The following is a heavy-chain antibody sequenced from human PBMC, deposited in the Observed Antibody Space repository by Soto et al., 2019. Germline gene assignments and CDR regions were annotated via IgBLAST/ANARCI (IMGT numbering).Heavy chain of an antibody. V-gene: IGHV1-58*02. Sequence: ASVKVSCKASGPTFSRSAMQWVRQARGQRLEWIGWVVVASGDTHYSQRFKDRVTITRDMSTSTVYMELNALRSEDTAMYYCARESESQKRSTIFGGALLKGRYYYYGMDVWGQGTTVTVSS. J-gene: IGHJ6*02. D-gene: IGHD3-3*01. CDR2: VVVASGDT. CDR3: ARESESQKRSTIFGGALLKGRYYYYGMDV. CDR1: GPTFSRSA.